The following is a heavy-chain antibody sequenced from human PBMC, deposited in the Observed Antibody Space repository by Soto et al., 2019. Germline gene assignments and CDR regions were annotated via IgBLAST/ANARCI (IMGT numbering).Heavy chain of an antibody. CDR1: GYSFTSYW. CDR2: IDPSDSYT. J-gene: IGHJ5*02. Sequence: GESLKISCKGSGYSFTSYWISWVRQMPGKGLEWMGRIDPSDSYTNYSPSFQGHVTISADKSISTAYLQWSSLKASDTAMYYCATQSYCSSTSCYDWFDPWGQGTLVTVAS. D-gene: IGHD2-2*01. CDR3: ATQSYCSSTSCYDWFDP. V-gene: IGHV5-10-1*01.